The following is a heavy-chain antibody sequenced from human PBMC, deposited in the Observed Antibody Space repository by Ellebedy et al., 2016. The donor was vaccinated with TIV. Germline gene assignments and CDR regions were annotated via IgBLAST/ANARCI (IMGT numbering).Heavy chain of an antibody. CDR2: ISYSGTT. D-gene: IGHD6-13*01. CDR1: GDSISSSSYC. CDR3: TGGRNWYVPDDY. J-gene: IGHJ4*02. Sequence: SETLSLXXTVSGDSISSSSYCWGWIRQPPGKGLEWIGYISYSGTTNYNPSLKSRVTISVDTSKKQFSLRLRSVSAADTAVYYCTGGRNWYVPDDYWGQGTLVTVSS. V-gene: IGHV4-61*05.